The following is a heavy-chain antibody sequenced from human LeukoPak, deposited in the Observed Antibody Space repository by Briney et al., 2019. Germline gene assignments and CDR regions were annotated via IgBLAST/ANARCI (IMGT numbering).Heavy chain of an antibody. CDR1: GFTFSSYW. Sequence: GGSLRLSCAASGFTFSSYWMHWVRQAPGKGLVWVSRINSDGSSTSYADSVKGRFTISRDNAKNTLYLQMNSPRAEDTAVYYCARAPGYYGDLPFGYWGQGTLVTVSS. D-gene: IGHD4-17*01. CDR2: INSDGSST. V-gene: IGHV3-74*01. CDR3: ARAPGYYGDLPFGY. J-gene: IGHJ4*02.